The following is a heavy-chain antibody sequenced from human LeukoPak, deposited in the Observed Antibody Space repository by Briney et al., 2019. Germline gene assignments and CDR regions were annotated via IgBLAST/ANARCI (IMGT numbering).Heavy chain of an antibody. V-gene: IGHV1-2*02. Sequence: ASVKVSCKASGYTFTSYGISWVRQAPGQGLEWMGWINPNSGGTNYAQKFQGRVTMTRDTSISTAYMELSRLRSDDTAVYYCARKRQLDAFDIWGQGTMVTVSS. J-gene: IGHJ3*02. D-gene: IGHD6-13*01. CDR1: GYTFTSYG. CDR3: ARKRQLDAFDI. CDR2: INPNSGGT.